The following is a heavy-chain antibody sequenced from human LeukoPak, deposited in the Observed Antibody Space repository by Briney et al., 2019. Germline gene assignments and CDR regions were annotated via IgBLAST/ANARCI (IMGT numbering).Heavy chain of an antibody. CDR3: AKDRFCSSTNCPYDQ. D-gene: IGHD2-2*01. Sequence: GGSLRLSCAASGFTFDNYRMSWVRQAPGKGLEWVSGISVSDDSTYYADSVKGRITMSRDNSNNMLYLQMNSLRAEDTAVYYCAKDRFCSSTNCPYDQWGQGALVTVSS. CDR2: ISVSDDST. J-gene: IGHJ5*02. V-gene: IGHV3-23*01. CDR1: GFTFDNYR.